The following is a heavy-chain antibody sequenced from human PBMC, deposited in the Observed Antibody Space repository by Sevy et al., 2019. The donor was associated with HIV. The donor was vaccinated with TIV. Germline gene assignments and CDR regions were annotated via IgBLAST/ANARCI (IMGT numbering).Heavy chain of an antibody. CDR3: ARDSGSSGWPNYFDY. V-gene: IGHV3-7*01. CDR2: INPGGTEE. J-gene: IGHJ4*02. D-gene: IGHD6-19*01. Sequence: GGSLRLSCVASGFTFSNSWMNWVRQAPGKGLEWVANINPGGTEEFYVDSVKGRFIISRDNAKNSLFLQMNSLRAEDTAVYYCARDSGSSGWPNYFDYWGQGTLVTVSS. CDR1: GFTFSNSW.